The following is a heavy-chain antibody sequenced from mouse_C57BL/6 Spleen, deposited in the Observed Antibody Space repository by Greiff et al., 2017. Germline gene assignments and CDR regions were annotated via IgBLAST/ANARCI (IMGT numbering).Heavy chain of an antibody. CDR3: AREDYSTFFAY. V-gene: IGHV1-50*01. Sequence: QVQLQQPGAELVKPGASVKLSCKASGYTFTSYWMQWVKQRPGQGLEWIGKIDPSDSDTNYNQKFKGKATLTVDTSSSTAYMQLSSLTSEDSAVYYCAREDYSTFFAYWGQGTLVTVSA. CDR2: IDPSDSDT. J-gene: IGHJ3*01. CDR1: GYTFTSYW. D-gene: IGHD2-5*01.